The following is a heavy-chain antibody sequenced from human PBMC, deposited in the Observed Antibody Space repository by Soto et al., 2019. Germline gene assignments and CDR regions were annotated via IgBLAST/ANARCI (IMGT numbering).Heavy chain of an antibody. J-gene: IGHJ4*02. CDR1: GFMFSSYS. V-gene: IGHV3-21*01. D-gene: IGHD3-22*01. CDR3: VRDLFYDSSG. CDR2: ISSSSSSI. Sequence: EVQLVESGGGLVKPGGSLRLSCAASGFMFSSYSMNWVRQAPGKGLEWVSFISSSSSSIKYADSVKGRFTISRDNAKNSLYLQINSLRAEDTAVYYCVRDLFYDSSGWGQGTLVTVSS.